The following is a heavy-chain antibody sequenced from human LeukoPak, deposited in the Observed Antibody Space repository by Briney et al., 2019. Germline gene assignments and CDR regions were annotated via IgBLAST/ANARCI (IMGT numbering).Heavy chain of an antibody. CDR2: INGSGGST. CDR1: GFTFSSYA. Sequence: GGCLRLSCAASGFTFSSYAMSWVRQAPGKGLEWVSAINGSGGSTYYADSVKGRFTISRDNAKNSLYLQMNSLRAEDTAVYYCARESSVVRGVITDFDYWGQGTLVTVSS. J-gene: IGHJ4*02. V-gene: IGHV3-23*01. CDR3: ARESSVVRGVITDFDY. D-gene: IGHD3-10*01.